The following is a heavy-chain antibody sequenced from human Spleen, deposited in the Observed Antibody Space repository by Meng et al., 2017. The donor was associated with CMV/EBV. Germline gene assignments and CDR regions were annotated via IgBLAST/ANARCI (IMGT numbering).Heavy chain of an antibody. CDR2: IYPGDSDT. Sequence: GGSLRLSCKSSGYSFTNYWIGWVRQMPGKGLEWMGIIYPGDSDTRYSPSFQGQVTISADRSISTAYLQWSSLKASDTAMYYCGRGFGFCSRTSCSFFDYWGQGTLVTVSS. V-gene: IGHV5-51*01. J-gene: IGHJ4*02. CDR1: GYSFTNYW. CDR3: GRGFGFCSRTSCSFFDY. D-gene: IGHD2-2*03.